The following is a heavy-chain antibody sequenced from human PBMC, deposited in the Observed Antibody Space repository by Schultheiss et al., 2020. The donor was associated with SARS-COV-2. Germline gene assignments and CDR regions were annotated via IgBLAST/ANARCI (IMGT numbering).Heavy chain of an antibody. D-gene: IGHD1-26*01. CDR3: AKGGATTQESFDY. Sequence: SLKISCAASGFTFDDYAMHWVRQAPGKGLEWVSGISWNSGSIGYADSVKGRFTISRDNAKNSLYLQMNSLRAEDTALYYCAKGGATTQESFDYWGQGTLVTVSS. J-gene: IGHJ4*02. CDR2: ISWNSGSI. CDR1: GFTFDDYA. V-gene: IGHV3-9*01.